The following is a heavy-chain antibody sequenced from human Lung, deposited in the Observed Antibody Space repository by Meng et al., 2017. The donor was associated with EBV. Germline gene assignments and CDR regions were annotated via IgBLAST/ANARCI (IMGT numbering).Heavy chain of an antibody. V-gene: IGHV3-30*03. J-gene: IGHJ4*02. D-gene: IGHD6-19*01. Sequence: QVQLVEFGGGVVQPGRSLRLSCAAFGFTFSNYGMHWVRQAPGKGLEWVALISYGGSNKYYADSVKGRFTVSSDYSKNTLYLQMNSLRPEDTAVYYCARGGQVRFSQWLAVHKSRGFDYWGQGTLVTVSS. CDR2: ISYGGSNK. CDR1: GFTFSNYG. CDR3: ARGGQVRFSQWLAVHKSRGFDY.